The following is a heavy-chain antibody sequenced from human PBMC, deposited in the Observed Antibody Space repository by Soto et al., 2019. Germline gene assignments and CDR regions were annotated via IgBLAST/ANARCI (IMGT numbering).Heavy chain of an antibody. CDR1: GFTFSSYA. D-gene: IGHD3-22*01. V-gene: IGHV3-23*01. Sequence: GGSPRLSCAASGFTFSSYAMSWVRQAPGKGLEWVSAISGSGGSTYYADSVKGRFTISRDNSKNTLYLQMNSLRAEDTAVYYCAKDLSGYYDSSGLDYWGQGTLVTVSS. CDR3: AKDLSGYYDSSGLDY. CDR2: ISGSGGST. J-gene: IGHJ4*02.